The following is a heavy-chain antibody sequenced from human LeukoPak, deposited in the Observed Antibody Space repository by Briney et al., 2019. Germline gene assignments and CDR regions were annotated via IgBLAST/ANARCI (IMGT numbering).Heavy chain of an antibody. CDR2: ISDDVSRT. CDR1: GFTFSYYW. D-gene: IGHD2/OR15-2a*01. Sequence: GSLRLSCAACGFTFSYYWMHWVRQAPGKGLVWVSRISDDVSRTTYADSVKGRFAISRDNAKNTLYLQMNSLRAEDTAVYYCARDDGFYSDSSFQDYWGQGTLVTVSS. CDR3: ARDDGFYSDSSFQDY. J-gene: IGHJ4*02. V-gene: IGHV3-74*01.